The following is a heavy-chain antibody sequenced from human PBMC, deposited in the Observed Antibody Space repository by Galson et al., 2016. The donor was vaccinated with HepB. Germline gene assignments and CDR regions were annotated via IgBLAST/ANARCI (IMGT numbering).Heavy chain of an antibody. D-gene: IGHD2-15*01. J-gene: IGHJ1*01. CDR3: AREPVYCSGGTCYKTLSFQH. V-gene: IGHV4-34*01. CDR1: GGSFSGYH. Sequence: SETLSLTCAVSGGSFSGYHWSWIRQPPGKGLEWIGEISHSGRTNYNSSLKSRVTMSIDTSTNQFSLTRSSVTAADTAVYYCAREPVYCSGGTCYKTLSFQHWGRGTLVTVSS. CDR2: ISHSGRT.